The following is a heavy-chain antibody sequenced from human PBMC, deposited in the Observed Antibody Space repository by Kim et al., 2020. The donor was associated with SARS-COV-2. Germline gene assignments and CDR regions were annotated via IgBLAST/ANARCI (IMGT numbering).Heavy chain of an antibody. D-gene: IGHD2-21*02. CDR2: INHTGFT. J-gene: IGHJ4*02. CDR1: GGSFSGYF. CDR3: AREGSVTAMSLDN. Sequence: SETLSLTCAVYGGSFSGYFWTWIRQPPGKGLEWIGEINHTGFTDYNPSLKSRVTISVDTSKNQFSLKLTSVTAADTAVYYCAREGSVTAMSLDNWGQGTLVTVSS. V-gene: IGHV4-34*01.